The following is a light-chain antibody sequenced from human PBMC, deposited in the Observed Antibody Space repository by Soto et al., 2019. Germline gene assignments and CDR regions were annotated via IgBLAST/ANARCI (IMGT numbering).Light chain of an antibody. Sequence: IQLTQSPSSLSASVGDRVTITCRTSQNVNRYLNWYQEQPGKAPKLLIYAASILQSGVPSRFSGSGSGTAFTVAIRSLQPEDFTTYYCQQSYGIPQTFGPGTKVDIK. CDR1: QNVNRY. CDR3: QQSYGIPQT. V-gene: IGKV1-39*01. CDR2: AAS. J-gene: IGKJ1*01.